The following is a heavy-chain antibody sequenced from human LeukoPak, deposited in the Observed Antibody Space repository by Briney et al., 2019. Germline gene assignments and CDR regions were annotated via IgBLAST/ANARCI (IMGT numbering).Heavy chain of an antibody. CDR2: ISYDGSNK. Sequence: PGGSLRLSCAASGFTFSSYGMHWVRQAPGKGLEWVAVISYDGSNKYYADSVKGRFTISRDNSKNTLYLQMNSLRAEDTAVYYCARIDTSSIKHGVFDYWGQGTLVTVSS. CDR3: ARIDTSSIKHGVFDY. CDR1: GFTFSSYG. V-gene: IGHV3-30*03. J-gene: IGHJ4*02. D-gene: IGHD6-13*01.